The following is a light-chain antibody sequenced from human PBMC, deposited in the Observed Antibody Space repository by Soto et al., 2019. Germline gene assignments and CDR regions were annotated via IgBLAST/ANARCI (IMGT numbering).Light chain of an antibody. V-gene: IGKV1-39*01. Sequence: DIQMTQSPSSLSASVGDRVTITCRASQSITIYLNWYQQKPGKAPKLLIFATSSLQSGVPSRFGGSGSGTDFTLTISSLQPEDLATYYCQQSLTTPLTFGGGTKVEIK. CDR1: QSITIY. CDR2: ATS. CDR3: QQSLTTPLT. J-gene: IGKJ4*01.